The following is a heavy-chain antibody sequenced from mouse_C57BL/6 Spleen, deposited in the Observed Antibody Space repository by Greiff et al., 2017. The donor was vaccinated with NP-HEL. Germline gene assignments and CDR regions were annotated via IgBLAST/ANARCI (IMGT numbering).Heavy chain of an antibody. D-gene: IGHD2-3*01. CDR2: INPNNGGT. Sequence: VQLQQSGPELVKPGASVKIPCKASGYTFTDYNMDWVKQSHGKSLEWIGDINPNNGGTIYNQKFKGKATLTVDKSSSTAYMELRSLTSEDTAVYYCARSLIYDGYPHYYAMDYWGQGTSVTVSS. CDR3: ARSLIYDGYPHYYAMDY. J-gene: IGHJ4*01. CDR1: GYTFTDYN. V-gene: IGHV1-18*01.